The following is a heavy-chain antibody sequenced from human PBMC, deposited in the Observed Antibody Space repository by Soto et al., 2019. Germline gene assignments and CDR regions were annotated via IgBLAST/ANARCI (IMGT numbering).Heavy chain of an antibody. Sequence: GGSLRLSCTASGFTFSGYAMSWVRQSPGKELEWVAAITGDGHRTYYADSVEGRFTISRDNSKKTLFLQMNSLRTEDTAIYHCARAVIVAAGTGPFDYWGQGILVTVSS. J-gene: IGHJ4*02. D-gene: IGHD6-13*01. CDR1: GFTFSGYA. CDR3: ARAVIVAAGTGPFDY. V-gene: IGHV3-23*01. CDR2: ITGDGHRT.